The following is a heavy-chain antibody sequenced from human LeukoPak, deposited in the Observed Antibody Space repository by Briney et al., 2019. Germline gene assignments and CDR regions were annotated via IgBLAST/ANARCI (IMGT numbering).Heavy chain of an antibody. CDR1: GDIVSNYA. CDR3: ARVGVGDCSSTSCPDYYYMDV. CDR2: IIPIFGTA. D-gene: IGHD2-2*01. J-gene: IGHJ6*03. V-gene: IGHV1-69*05. Sequence: SVKVSCKTSGDIVSNYAISWVRQAPGQGLEWMGGIIPIFGTANYAQKFQGRVTITTDESTSTAYMELSSLRSEDTAVYYCARVGVGDCSSTSCPDYYYMDVWGKGTTVTVSS.